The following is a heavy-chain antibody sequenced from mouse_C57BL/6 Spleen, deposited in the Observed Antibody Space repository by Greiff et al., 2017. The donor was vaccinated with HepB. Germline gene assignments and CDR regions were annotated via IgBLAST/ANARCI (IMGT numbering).Heavy chain of an antibody. CDR3: ARANYYGSSAGYFDV. J-gene: IGHJ1*03. Sequence: QVQLQQSGPELVKPGASVKISCKASGYAFSSSWMNWVKQRPGKGLEWIGRIYPGDGDTNYNGKFKGKATLTADKASSTAYMQLSSLTSEDSAVSFCARANYYGSSAGYFDVWGTGTTVTVSS. V-gene: IGHV1-82*01. D-gene: IGHD1-1*01. CDR2: IYPGDGDT. CDR1: GYAFSSSW.